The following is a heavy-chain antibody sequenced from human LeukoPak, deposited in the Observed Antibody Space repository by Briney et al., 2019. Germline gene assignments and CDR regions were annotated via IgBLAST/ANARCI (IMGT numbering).Heavy chain of an antibody. J-gene: IGHJ2*01. CDR1: GGSISSSNW. V-gene: IGHV4-4*02. D-gene: IGHD5-18*01. Sequence: SEALSLTCAVSGGSISSSNWWSWVRQPPGKGLEWIGEIYHSGSTNYNPSLKSRVTISVDKSKNQFSLKLSSVTAADTAVYYCARDQRKSYGDSYGQGYFDLWGRGTLVTVSS. CDR3: ARDQRKSYGDSYGQGYFDL. CDR2: IYHSGST.